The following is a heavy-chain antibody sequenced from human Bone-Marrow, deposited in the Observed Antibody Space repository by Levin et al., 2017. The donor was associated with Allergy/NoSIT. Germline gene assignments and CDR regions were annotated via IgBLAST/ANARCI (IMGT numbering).Heavy chain of an antibody. D-gene: IGHD1-7*01. CDR2: INQDGSER. V-gene: IGHV3-7*01. Sequence: AGGSLRLSCAVSGFTFSSYWMHWVRQTPGEGLEWVASINQDGSERYYADSLKGRITISRDNAKNSLDLQLNSLRAEDTAVYYCARDNWNSEDQDALDTWGQGTMVTVSS. CDR3: ARDNWNSEDQDALDT. J-gene: IGHJ3*02. CDR1: GFTFSSYW.